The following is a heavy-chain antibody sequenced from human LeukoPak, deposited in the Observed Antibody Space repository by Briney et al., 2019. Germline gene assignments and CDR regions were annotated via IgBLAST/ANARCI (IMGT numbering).Heavy chain of an antibody. D-gene: IGHD3-10*01. V-gene: IGHV3-30-3*01. J-gene: IGHJ6*02. CDR3: ARDFYYGSGSYNYYGMDV. CDR1: GFIFSSYA. Sequence: HPGGSLRLSCAASGFIFSSYAMHWVRQAPGKGLEWVAVISYDGSNKYYADSVKGRFTISRDNSKNTLYLQMNSLRAEDTAVYYCARDFYYGSGSYNYYGMDVWGQGTTVTVSS. CDR2: ISYDGSNK.